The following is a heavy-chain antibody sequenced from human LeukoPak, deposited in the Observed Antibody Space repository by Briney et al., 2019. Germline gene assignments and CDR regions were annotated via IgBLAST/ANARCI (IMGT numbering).Heavy chain of an antibody. CDR2: IYSGGST. V-gene: IGHV3-53*01. CDR3: ARGMYYYVWYFDY. Sequence: PGGSLRLSCAASGFTVSSNYMSWVRQAPGKGLEWVSVIYSGGSTYYADSVKGRFTISRDNSKNTLYLKMNSLRAEDTAVYYCARGMYYYVWYFDYWGQGTLVTVSS. D-gene: IGHD3-10*02. J-gene: IGHJ4*02. CDR1: GFTVSSNY.